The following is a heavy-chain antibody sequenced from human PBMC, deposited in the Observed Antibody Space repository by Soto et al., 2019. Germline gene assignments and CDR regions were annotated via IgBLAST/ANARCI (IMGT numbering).Heavy chain of an antibody. CDR3: AGTTSHQWYYMDV. D-gene: IGHD1-7*01. J-gene: IGHJ6*03. CDR1: GESVSSNSAA. CDR2: TYYRSRWYN. V-gene: IGHV6-1*01. Sequence: QTLSLPCAISGESVSSNSAAWNWIRQSPSRGLEWLARTYYRSRWYNDYAVSVRSRITVNPDTSKNQFSLQLTSVTPEDTAVYYCAGTTSHQWYYMDVWGKGTTVTVSS.